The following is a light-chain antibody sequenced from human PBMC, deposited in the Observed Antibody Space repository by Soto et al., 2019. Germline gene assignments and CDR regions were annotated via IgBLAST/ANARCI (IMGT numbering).Light chain of an antibody. Sequence: NFMLTQPHSVSDSPGKTVTISCTRSSGSIGSNSVQWYRQRPGSAPTIVIYEDDQRPSGVPNRFAGSIDRSSNSASLTISGLQTEDEADYDCQSYDTNTVVFGGGTKLTVL. J-gene: IGLJ2*01. CDR1: SGSIGSNS. V-gene: IGLV6-57*04. CDR3: QSYDTNTVV. CDR2: EDD.